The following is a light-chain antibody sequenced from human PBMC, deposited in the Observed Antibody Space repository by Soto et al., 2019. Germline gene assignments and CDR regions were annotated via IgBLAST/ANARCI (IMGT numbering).Light chain of an antibody. V-gene: IGKV3-20*01. CDR3: QQFGRSPWT. CDR2: GAS. CDR1: QSVSSSY. J-gene: IGKJ1*01. Sequence: EIVLTQSPGTLSLSPGERATLSCRASQSVSSSYLAWYQQKPGQAPRLLIYGASSRATGIPERFSGSGSGTDFTLTLSRLEPEDFTVYYCQQFGRSPWTFGQGNKVEIK.